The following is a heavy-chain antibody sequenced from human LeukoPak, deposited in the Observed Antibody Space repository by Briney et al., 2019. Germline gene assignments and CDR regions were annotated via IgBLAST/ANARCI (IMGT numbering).Heavy chain of an antibody. J-gene: IGHJ4*02. Sequence: SGGSLRLSCAASGFTFSSYEMNWVRQAPGKGLEWVSHITRPGTTTYYAESVWGGFTISRDNAKNSLYLQMKSLRAEDTALYVCVQGPYLDYWGQGTLVTVSS. CDR3: VQGPYLDY. V-gene: IGHV3-48*03. CDR2: ITRPGTTT. CDR1: GFTFSSYE. D-gene: IGHD2-21*01.